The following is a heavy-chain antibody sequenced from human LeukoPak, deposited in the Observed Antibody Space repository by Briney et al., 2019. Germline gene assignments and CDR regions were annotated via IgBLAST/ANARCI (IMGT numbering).Heavy chain of an antibody. CDR2: ISWDSAHI. V-gene: IGHV3-9*01. D-gene: IGHD3-10*01. CDR3: AKDISYGEGMDV. J-gene: IGHJ6*02. Sequence: GGSLRLSCAGSGFNFGGSAMHWVRQIPGKGLEWVSSISWDSAHIYYADSVKGRFTVSRDNAKNSLYLQMNSLRAEDTALYYCAKDISYGEGMDVWGQGTTVTVSS. CDR1: GFNFGGSA.